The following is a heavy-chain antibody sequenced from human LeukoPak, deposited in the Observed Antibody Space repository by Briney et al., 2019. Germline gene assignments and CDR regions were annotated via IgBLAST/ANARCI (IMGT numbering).Heavy chain of an antibody. CDR1: GGSISSYY. D-gene: IGHD3-10*01. Sequence: SETLSLTCTVSGGSISSYYWSWIRQPAGKGLEWIGRIYTSGSTNYNPSLKSRVTMSVDTSKNQFSLKLSSVTAADTAVYYCARDIWFEELYAFDIWGQGTMVTVSS. CDR2: IYTSGST. J-gene: IGHJ3*02. V-gene: IGHV4-4*07. CDR3: ARDIWFEELYAFDI.